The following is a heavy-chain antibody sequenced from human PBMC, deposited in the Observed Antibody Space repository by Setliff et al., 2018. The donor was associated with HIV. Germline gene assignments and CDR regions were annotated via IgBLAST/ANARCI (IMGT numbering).Heavy chain of an antibody. Sequence: SQTLSLTCTVSDFSISRGYYWVWIRQPPGKGLEWIGTINHGGSTYYNPSLKSRVTISLDTSKNQFSLKLSSVTAADTAVYYCARTSIRSGWGRNNWFDPWGQGTLVTVSS. J-gene: IGHJ5*02. CDR2: INHGGST. CDR1: DFSISRGYY. D-gene: IGHD6-19*01. CDR3: ARTSIRSGWGRNNWFDP. V-gene: IGHV4-38-2*02.